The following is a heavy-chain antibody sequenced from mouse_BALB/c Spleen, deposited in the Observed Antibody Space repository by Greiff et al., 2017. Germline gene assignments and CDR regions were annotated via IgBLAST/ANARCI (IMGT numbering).Heavy chain of an antibody. CDR3: ANNYYGSSYYYAMDY. CDR1: GYSITSDYA. V-gene: IGHV3-2*02. CDR2: ISYSGST. D-gene: IGHD1-1*01. Sequence: EVQLVESGPGLVKPSQSLSLTCTVTGYSITSDYAWNWIRQFPGNKLEWMGYISYSGSTSYNPSLKSRISITRDTSKNQFFLQLNSVTTEDTATYYCANNYYGSSYYYAMDYWGQGTSVTVSS. J-gene: IGHJ4*01.